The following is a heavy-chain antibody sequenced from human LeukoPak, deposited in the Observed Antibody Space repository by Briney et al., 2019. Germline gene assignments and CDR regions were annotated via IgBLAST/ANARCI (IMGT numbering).Heavy chain of an antibody. J-gene: IGHJ6*03. V-gene: IGHV3-30*02. CDR2: IRYDGSNK. Sequence: GGSLRLSCAASGFTFSSYGMHWVRQAPGKGLEWVAFIRYDGSNKYYADSVKGRFTISRDNSKNTLYLQMNSLRAEDTAVYYCAKGAVPAALYYYYYYMDVWGKGTTVTVSS. CDR3: AKGAVPAALYYYYYYMDV. CDR1: GFTFSSYG. D-gene: IGHD2-2*01.